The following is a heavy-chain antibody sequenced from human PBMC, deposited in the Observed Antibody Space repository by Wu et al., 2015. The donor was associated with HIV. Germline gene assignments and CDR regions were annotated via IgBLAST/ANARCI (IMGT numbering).Heavy chain of an antibody. J-gene: IGHJ4*02. CDR3: TRGKNNWNFFHY. Sequence: QVQLAQSGAEMKKPGASVKVSCKASGYTFNNFYVHWVRQAPGQGLEWLGRINPSGGGTAHAQKVQDRVTMTSDTSTSTVYMELNNLRSEDTAVYYCTRGKNNWNFFHYVGPGNLVTVSS. D-gene: IGHD1-20*01. CDR1: GYTFNNFY. V-gene: IGHV1-46*02. CDR2: INPSGGGT.